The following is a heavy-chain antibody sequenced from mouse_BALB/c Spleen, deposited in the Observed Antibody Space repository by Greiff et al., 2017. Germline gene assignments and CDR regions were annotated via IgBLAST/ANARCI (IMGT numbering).Heavy chain of an antibody. J-gene: IGHJ4*01. CDR2: ISDGGSYT. CDR1: GFTFSDYY. CDR3: ARAYYSYYAMDY. D-gene: IGHD1-1*01. V-gene: IGHV5-4*02. Sequence: EVQGVESGGGLVKPGGSLKLSCAASGFTFSDYYMYWVRQTPEKRLEWVATISDGGSYTYYPDSVKGRFTISRDNAKNNLYLQMSSLKSEDTAMYYCARAYYSYYAMDYWGQGTSVTVSS.